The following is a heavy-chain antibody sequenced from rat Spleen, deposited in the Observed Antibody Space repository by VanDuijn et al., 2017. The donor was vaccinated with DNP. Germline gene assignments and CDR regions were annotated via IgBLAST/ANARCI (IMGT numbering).Heavy chain of an antibody. J-gene: IGHJ2*01. CDR3: ARRVYGGYSDY. Sequence: EVQLVESGGGLVQPGRSLKLSCAASGFTFSDYNLAWVRQAPKKGLEWVATILYDGSRTYYRDSVKGRFTVSRDNAKSSLYLQMDSLRSEDTATYYCARRVYGGYSDYWGQGVMVTVSS. CDR2: ILYDGSRT. D-gene: IGHD1-11*01. CDR1: GFTFSDYN. V-gene: IGHV5S10*01.